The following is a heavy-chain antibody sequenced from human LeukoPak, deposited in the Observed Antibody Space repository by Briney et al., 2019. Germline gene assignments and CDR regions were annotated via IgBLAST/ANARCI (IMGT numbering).Heavy chain of an antibody. V-gene: IGHV4-59*01. D-gene: IGHD5-24*01. CDR2: IYYSGST. CDR3: ARVSGYNWNFDY. Sequence: SSETLSLTCTVSGGSISSYYWSWIRQPPGKGLEWIGYIYYSGSTNYNPSLKSRVTISVDTSKNQFSLKLSSVTAADTAVYYCARVSGYNWNFDYWGQGTLVTVSS. CDR1: GGSISSYY. J-gene: IGHJ4*02.